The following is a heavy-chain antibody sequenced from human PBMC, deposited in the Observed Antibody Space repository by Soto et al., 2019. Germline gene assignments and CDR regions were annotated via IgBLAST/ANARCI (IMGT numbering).Heavy chain of an antibody. Sequence: SVKVSCKASGGTFSSYAISWVRQAPGQGLEWMGGIIPIFGTANYAQKFQGRVTITADESTSKAYMELSSLRSEDTAVYYCARRKVRGVIVDYWGQGTLVTVSS. CDR3: ARRKVRGVIVDY. CDR2: IIPIFGTA. V-gene: IGHV1-69*13. D-gene: IGHD3-10*01. CDR1: GGTFSSYA. J-gene: IGHJ4*02.